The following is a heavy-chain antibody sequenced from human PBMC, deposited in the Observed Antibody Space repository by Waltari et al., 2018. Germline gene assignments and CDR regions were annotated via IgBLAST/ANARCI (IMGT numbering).Heavy chain of an antibody. J-gene: IGHJ4*02. CDR1: GYTFTSYG. Sequence: SGAEVKKPGASVKVSCKASGYTFTSYGISWVRQAPGQGLEWMGWISAYNGNTNYAQKLQGRVTMTTDTSTSTAYMELRSLRSDDTAVYYCARGVPYGSGSYYPTSLDYWGQGTLVTVSS. CDR2: ISAYNGNT. D-gene: IGHD3-10*01. CDR3: ARGVPYGSGSYYPTSLDY. V-gene: IGHV1-18*01.